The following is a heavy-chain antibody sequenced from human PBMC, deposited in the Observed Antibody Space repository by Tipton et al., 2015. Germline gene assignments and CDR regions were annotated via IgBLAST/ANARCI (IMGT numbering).Heavy chain of an antibody. Sequence: LRLSCTVSGGSISSSRYYWGWIRQPPGKGLEWIGSIYFSGSTYYNPSLKSRFTMSVETSTNQFSLILSSVTAADTAVYYCARFTGSNYVFDYWGQGTLVTVSS. CDR1: GGSISSSRYY. D-gene: IGHD1-26*01. CDR2: IYFSGST. CDR3: ARFTGSNYVFDY. J-gene: IGHJ4*02. V-gene: IGHV4-39*01.